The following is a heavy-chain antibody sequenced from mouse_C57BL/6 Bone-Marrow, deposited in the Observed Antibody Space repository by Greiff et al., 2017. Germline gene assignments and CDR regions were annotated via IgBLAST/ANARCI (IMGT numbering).Heavy chain of an antibody. Sequence: EVQRVESGGGLVQPGGSMKLSCVASGFTFSNYWMNWVRQSPEKGLEWVAQIRLKSDNYATHYAESVTGRFTISRDDSKSSVYLQMNNLRAEDTGIYYCTGRAMDYWGQGTSVTVSS. CDR2: IRLKSDNYAT. CDR3: TGRAMDY. CDR1: GFTFSNYW. J-gene: IGHJ4*01. V-gene: IGHV6-3*01.